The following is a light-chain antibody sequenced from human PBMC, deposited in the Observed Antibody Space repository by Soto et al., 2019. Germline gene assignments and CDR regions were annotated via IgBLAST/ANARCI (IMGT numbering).Light chain of an antibody. J-gene: IGKJ1*01. CDR3: QHYTSYSEA. Sequence: DVQMTQSPSTVSGSVGDRVTITCLASQTISGWLAWYQQKPGKAPKLLIYKASTLKSGVPSRFSGSGSGTEFTLTISSLQPDDFATYYCQHYTSYSEAFGQGTKVDIK. CDR1: QTISGW. V-gene: IGKV1-5*03. CDR2: KAS.